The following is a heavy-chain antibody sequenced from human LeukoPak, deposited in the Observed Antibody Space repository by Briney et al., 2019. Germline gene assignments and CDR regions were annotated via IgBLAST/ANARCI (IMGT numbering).Heavy chain of an antibody. D-gene: IGHD4-11*01. Sequence: SETLSLTCPVSGDSISSSHYYWGWIRQSPGKGLEWIGSIYSGGETHYNPSLSSRVTIFLDTSKNRFSLNLISVTATDTAVYYCVRDYSNFVQGDWGQGTLVTVSS. V-gene: IGHV4-39*02. CDR3: VRDYSNFVQGD. J-gene: IGHJ4*02. CDR1: GDSISSSHYY. CDR2: IYSGGET.